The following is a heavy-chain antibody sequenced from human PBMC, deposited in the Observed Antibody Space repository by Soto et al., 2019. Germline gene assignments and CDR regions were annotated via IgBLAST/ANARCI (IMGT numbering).Heavy chain of an antibody. CDR1: VFTFISYA. CDR3: VKDQGVLRFYGMDV. CDR2: ISSNGGST. V-gene: IGHV3-64D*06. Sequence: PGGSLRLDCSSSVFTFISYAMHWVRQAPGKGLEYVSAISSNGGSTYYADSVKGRFTISRDNSKNTLYLQMSSLRAEDTAVYYCVKDQGVLRFYGMDVWGQGTTVTVSS. J-gene: IGHJ6*02. D-gene: IGHD3-3*01.